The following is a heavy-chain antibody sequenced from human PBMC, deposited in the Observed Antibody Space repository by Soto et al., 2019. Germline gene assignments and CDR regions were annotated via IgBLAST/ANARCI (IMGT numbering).Heavy chain of an antibody. D-gene: IGHD5-12*01. V-gene: IGHV1-69*14. Sequence: QVQLVQSGAEVKKPGSSVKVSCKTSGDIFSGYSISWVRQAPGQGLEWMGGIIPIFGTTNYAQRFHGRVTITADKPTSTVYMELYSLQSEDTAVYYCARDLGSGYDPGDYWGQGTLVTVSS. J-gene: IGHJ4*02. CDR3: ARDLGSGYDPGDY. CDR2: IIPIFGTT. CDR1: GDIFSGYS.